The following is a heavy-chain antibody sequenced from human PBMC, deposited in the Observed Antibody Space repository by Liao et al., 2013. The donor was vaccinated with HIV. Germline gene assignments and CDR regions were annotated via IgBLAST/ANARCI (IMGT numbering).Heavy chain of an antibody. CDR3: ARDRGGGVTDY. D-gene: IGHD3-10*01. CDR1: GDSISGGNDY. J-gene: IGHJ4*02. Sequence: QVQLQESGPGLVKPLQTLSLICNVSGDSISGGNDYWTWIRQPAGKGLEWIGRIFATGGTDYSPSLKSRVSIALDSSKNQFSLRLTSVTAADTAVYFCARDRGGGVTDYWGQGTLVVVSS. V-gene: IGHV4-61*02. CDR2: IFATGGT.